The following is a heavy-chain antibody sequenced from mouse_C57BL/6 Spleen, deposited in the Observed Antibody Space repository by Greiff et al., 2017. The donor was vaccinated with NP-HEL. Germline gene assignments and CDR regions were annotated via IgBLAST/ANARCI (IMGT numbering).Heavy chain of an antibody. CDR2: IYPGDGDT. CDR3: ARGNTEDWYYGV. CDR1: GYTFSSSW. Sequence: QVQLQQSGPELVKPGASVKISCKASGYTFSSSWMNWVKQRPGKGLEWIGRIYPGDGDTNYNGKFKGKATLTADKSSSTAYMQLSSLTSEDSAVYVCARGNTEDWYYGVWGTGTTVTVAS. D-gene: IGHD5-2*01. J-gene: IGHJ1*03. V-gene: IGHV1-82*01.